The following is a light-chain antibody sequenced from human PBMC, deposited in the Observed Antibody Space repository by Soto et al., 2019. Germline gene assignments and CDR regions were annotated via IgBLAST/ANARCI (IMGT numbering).Light chain of an antibody. J-gene: IGKJ1*01. CDR3: QLYGSSPWT. CDR1: QSVNHRY. V-gene: IGKV3-20*01. Sequence: EIVLTQSPGTLSLSPGERATLSCRASQSVNHRYLAWYQQEPGQAPRLLIHSVSIRATGIPDRFSGSGSGTDFTLTISRLEPEDFAVYYCQLYGSSPWTFGQGTKV. CDR2: SVS.